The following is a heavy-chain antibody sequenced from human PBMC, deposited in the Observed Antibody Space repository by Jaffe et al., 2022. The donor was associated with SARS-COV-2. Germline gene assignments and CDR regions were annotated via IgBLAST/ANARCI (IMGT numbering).Heavy chain of an antibody. CDR1: GGSISSGSYY. Sequence: QVQLQESGPGLVKPSQTLSLTCTVSGGSISSGSYYWSWIRQPAGKGLEWIGRIYTSGSTNYNPSLKSRVTISVDTSKNQFSLKLSSVTAADTAVYYCARGKQVNCSSTSCYPGWFDPWGQGTLVTVSS. J-gene: IGHJ5*02. CDR2: IYTSGST. V-gene: IGHV4-61*02. CDR3: ARGKQVNCSSTSCYPGWFDP. D-gene: IGHD2-2*01.